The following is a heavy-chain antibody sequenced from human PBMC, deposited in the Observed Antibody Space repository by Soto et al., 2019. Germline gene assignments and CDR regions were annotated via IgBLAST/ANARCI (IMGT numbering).Heavy chain of an antibody. CDR2: IYYNDDR. D-gene: IGHD5-12*01. CDR3: AHSDGGYEIIYFDF. J-gene: IGHJ4*02. Sequence: QITLQESGPMLVKPTQTLTLTCTFSGFSFTTAGVAVGWIRQTPGGALEWLTLIYYNDDRRFSPSLKTRLTITGDTSKNQVVLSLTNVDPGDTATYFCAHSDGGYEIIYFDFWGQGIPVTVSS. V-gene: IGHV2-5*01. CDR1: GFSFTTAGVA.